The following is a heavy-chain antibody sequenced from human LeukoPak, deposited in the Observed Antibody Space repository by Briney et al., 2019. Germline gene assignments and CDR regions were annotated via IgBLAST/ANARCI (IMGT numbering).Heavy chain of an antibody. J-gene: IGHJ4*02. CDR3: ARTLRGIDY. CDR2: IYYSGST. Sequence: PSETLSLTCTVSGGSISSYYWSWIQQPPGKGLEWIGYIYYSGSTNYNPSLKSRVTISVDTSKNQFSLKLSSVTAADTAVHYCARTLRGIDYWGQGTLVTVSS. V-gene: IGHV4-59*01. CDR1: GGSISSYY. D-gene: IGHD3-16*01.